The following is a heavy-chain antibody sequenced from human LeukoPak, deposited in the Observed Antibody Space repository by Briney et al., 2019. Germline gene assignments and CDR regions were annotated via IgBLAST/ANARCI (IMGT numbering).Heavy chain of an antibody. Sequence: ASVKVPCKASGYTFTSYDINWVRQATGQGLEWMGWMNPNSGNTGYAQKFQGRVTMTRNTSISTAYMELSSLRSEDTAVYYCARVAYDLYYFDYWGQGTLVTVSS. D-gene: IGHD3-22*01. CDR1: GYTFTSYD. V-gene: IGHV1-8*01. CDR2: MNPNSGNT. CDR3: ARVAYDLYYFDY. J-gene: IGHJ4*02.